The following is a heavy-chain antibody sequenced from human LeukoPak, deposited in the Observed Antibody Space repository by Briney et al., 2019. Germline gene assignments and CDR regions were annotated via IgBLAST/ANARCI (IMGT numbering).Heavy chain of an antibody. CDR3: ARSGGAWYSGSYEGWLDP. CDR1: GGSISSYY. Sequence: AETLSLTCTVSGGSISSYYWSWIRQPPGKGLEWIGYIYYSGSTNYNPSLKSRVTISVDTSKNQFSLKLSSVTAADTAVYYCARSGGAWYSGSYEGWLDPWGQGTLVTVSS. V-gene: IGHV4-59*01. CDR2: IYYSGST. D-gene: IGHD1-26*01. J-gene: IGHJ5*02.